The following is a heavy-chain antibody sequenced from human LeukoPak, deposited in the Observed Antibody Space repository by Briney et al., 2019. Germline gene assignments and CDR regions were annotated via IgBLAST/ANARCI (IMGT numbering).Heavy chain of an antibody. CDR2: ISYDGSNK. D-gene: IGHD6-6*01. Sequence: PGGSLRLSCAASGFTFSSYGMHWVRQAPGKGLEWVAVISYDGSNKYYADSVKGRFTISRDNSKNTLYLQMNSLRAEDTAVYYCAKVVRWSIAARGDAFDIWGQGTMVTVSS. J-gene: IGHJ3*02. V-gene: IGHV3-30*18. CDR3: AKVVRWSIAARGDAFDI. CDR1: GFTFSSYG.